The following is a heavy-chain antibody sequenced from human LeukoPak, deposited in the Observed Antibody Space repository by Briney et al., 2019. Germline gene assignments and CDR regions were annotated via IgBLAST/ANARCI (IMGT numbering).Heavy chain of an antibody. Sequence: GGSLRLSCAAPGFTFSSYEMNWVRQAPGKGLEWVSYISSSGSTIYYADSVKGRFTISRDNSKNTLYLQMNSLRAEDTAVYYCAKGTHSYYYYYMDVWGKGTTVTVSS. V-gene: IGHV3-48*03. CDR1: GFTFSSYE. CDR2: ISSSGSTI. J-gene: IGHJ6*03. CDR3: AKGTHSYYYYYMDV.